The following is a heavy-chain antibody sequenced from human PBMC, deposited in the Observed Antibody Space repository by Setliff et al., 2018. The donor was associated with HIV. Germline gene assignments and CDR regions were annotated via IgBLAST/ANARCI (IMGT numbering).Heavy chain of an antibody. CDR1: GFSFSNFA. Sequence: GGSLRLSCAASGFSFSNFAMNWVRQAPGKGLEGVSGISDSGGASHYADSVRGRFTVSRDNSKNTLYLQMNNLRVEDTAVYYCAKSMRYCSSTSCYGSPDYWGQGTLVTVSS. CDR3: AKSMRYCSSTSCYGSPDY. V-gene: IGHV3-23*01. J-gene: IGHJ4*02. CDR2: ISDSGGAS. D-gene: IGHD2-2*01.